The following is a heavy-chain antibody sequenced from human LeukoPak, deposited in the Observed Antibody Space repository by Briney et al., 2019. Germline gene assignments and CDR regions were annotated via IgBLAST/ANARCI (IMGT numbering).Heavy chain of an antibody. CDR1: GYTFTSYG. CDR2: INPNSGGT. J-gene: IGHJ5*02. V-gene: IGHV1-2*02. D-gene: IGHD2-15*01. Sequence: ASVKVSCKASGYTFTSYGISWVRQAPGQGLEWMGWINPNSGGTNYAQKFQGRVTMTRDTSISTAYMELSRLRSDDTAVYYCASAGYCSGGSCYRNWFDPWGQGTLVTVSS. CDR3: ASAGYCSGGSCYRNWFDP.